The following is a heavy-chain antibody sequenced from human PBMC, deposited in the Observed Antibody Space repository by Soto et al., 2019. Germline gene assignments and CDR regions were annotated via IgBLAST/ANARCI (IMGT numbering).Heavy chain of an antibody. CDR2: MSPSAGST. CDR3: ARAGGYSQGYFDL. Sequence: QVQLVQSGAEVKKPGASVKVSCKASGYTFTSYYMHWVRQAPGQGLVWMGIMSPSAGSTSYAQKFQGRVTMTRDTSTSTVYMELSSLISEDTAVYYCARAGGYSQGYFDLWGRGTLVTVSS. J-gene: IGHJ2*01. V-gene: IGHV1-46*01. D-gene: IGHD5-18*01. CDR1: GYTFTSYY.